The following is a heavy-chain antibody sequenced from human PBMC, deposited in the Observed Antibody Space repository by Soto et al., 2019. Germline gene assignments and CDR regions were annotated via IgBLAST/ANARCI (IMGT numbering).Heavy chain of an antibody. CDR3: ARVPAASDRTAFYYVSKFFYFDY. D-gene: IGHD3-22*01. J-gene: IGHJ4*02. Sequence: GGSLILSCAASGFTFSNSTMNWVRQAPGKGLEWVACITSSGSFIYYADSMKGRFTISRDDAKKSLYLQMNSLRAEDTAVYYCARVPAASDRTAFYYVSKFFYFDYWGRGTQGTV. V-gene: IGHV3-21*01. CDR1: GFTFSNST. CDR2: ITSSGSFI.